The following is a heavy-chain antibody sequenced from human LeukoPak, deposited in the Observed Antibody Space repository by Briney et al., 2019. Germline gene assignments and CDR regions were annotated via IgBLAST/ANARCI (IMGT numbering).Heavy chain of an antibody. J-gene: IGHJ6*03. CDR1: GGSFSGYY. V-gene: IGHV4-34*01. D-gene: IGHD3-22*01. CDR2: INHSGST. Sequence: PSETLSLTCAVYGGSFSGYYWSWIRQPPGKGLEWIGEINHSGSTNYNPSLKSRVTISVDTSKNQFSLKLSSVTAADTAVYYCAREDGGYYDSSGYYPVYYYYYYMDVWGKGTTVTVSS. CDR3: AREDGGYYDSSGYYPVYYYYYYMDV.